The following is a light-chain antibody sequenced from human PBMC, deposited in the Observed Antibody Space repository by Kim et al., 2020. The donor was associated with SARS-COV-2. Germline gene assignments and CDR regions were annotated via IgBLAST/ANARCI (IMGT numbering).Light chain of an antibody. CDR3: QQYNKWPRT. CDR1: QSVSSN. J-gene: IGKJ1*01. V-gene: IGKV3-15*01. Sequence: VSPGERATRTCTASQSVSSNVAWYQQKPGQAPRLFISDASTRATGIPARFSGGGSGTDFTLTISSLQSEDFAVYYCQQYNKWPRTFGQGTKVDIK. CDR2: DAS.